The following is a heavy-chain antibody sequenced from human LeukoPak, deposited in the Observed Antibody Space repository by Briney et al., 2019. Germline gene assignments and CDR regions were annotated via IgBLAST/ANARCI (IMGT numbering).Heavy chain of an antibody. CDR3: ARTEESGYSYGYFGYYYYMDV. CDR2: IYYSGST. J-gene: IGHJ6*03. V-gene: IGHV4-59*01. D-gene: IGHD5-18*01. Sequence: SETLSLTCTVSGGSISSYYWSWIRQPPGKGLEWIVYIYYSGSTNYNPSLKSRVTISVDPYKKQSSLNVTSVTAAETAVYYCARTEESGYSYGYFGYYYYMDVWGKGTTVTVSS. CDR1: GGSISSYY.